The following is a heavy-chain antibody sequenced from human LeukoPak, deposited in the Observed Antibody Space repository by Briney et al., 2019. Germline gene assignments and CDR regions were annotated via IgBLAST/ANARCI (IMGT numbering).Heavy chain of an antibody. J-gene: IGHJ2*01. CDR3: ARGKANYWYFDL. Sequence: PSETLSLTCAVYGGSFNDYYWSWLRQPPGKGLEWIGEINHSGTTNYNPSLKSRVTISVDTSKNQFSLKLSSVTAADTAVYYCARGKANYWYFDLWGRGTLVTVSS. D-gene: IGHD4/OR15-4a*01. CDR1: GGSFNDYY. V-gene: IGHV4-34*01. CDR2: INHSGTT.